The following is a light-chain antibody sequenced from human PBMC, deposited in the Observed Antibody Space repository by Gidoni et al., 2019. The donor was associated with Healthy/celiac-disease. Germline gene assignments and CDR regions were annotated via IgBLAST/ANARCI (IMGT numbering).Light chain of an antibody. J-gene: IGKJ4*01. CDR3: QQYANLPLT. V-gene: IGKV1-33*01. CDR2: DAS. Sequence: DIQMTQSPSSLSAAVGDRVTITCQESQDLSNYLNWYQQKPGKAPKLLIYDASNFETGVPSRFSASGSGTDFTFTIGSLQPEAISTYYCQQYANLPLTFGGXTKVEIK. CDR1: QDLSNY.